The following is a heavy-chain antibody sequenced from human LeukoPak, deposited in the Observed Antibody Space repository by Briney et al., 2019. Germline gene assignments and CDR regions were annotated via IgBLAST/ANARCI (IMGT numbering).Heavy chain of an antibody. D-gene: IGHD2-21*01. CDR3: AKDLNRGLPDY. CDR2: ISSEGKTT. V-gene: IGHV3-64*04. CDR1: GFIFSPYA. Sequence: GGSLRLSCSASGFIFSPYAMHWVRQAPGKGLEYVSSISSEGKTTYYADSVKGRFTISRDNSKNTLYLQMSSLRAEDTAVYYCAKDLNRGLPDYWGQGTLVTVSS. J-gene: IGHJ4*02.